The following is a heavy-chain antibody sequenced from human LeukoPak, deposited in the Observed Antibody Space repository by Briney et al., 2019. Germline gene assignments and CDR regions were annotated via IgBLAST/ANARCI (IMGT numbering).Heavy chain of an antibody. CDR2: INPSGGSP. Sequence: ASVKVSCKASGYTFTRYFVHWVRQAPGQGLEWMGIINPSGGSPNYAQKFQGRVTMTTDASTSTVSMELSSLRSEDTAVYSCARGSYTHFDCWGQGTLVTVSS. D-gene: IGHD3-10*01. CDR3: ARGSYTHFDC. V-gene: IGHV1-46*01. CDR1: GYTFTRYF. J-gene: IGHJ4*02.